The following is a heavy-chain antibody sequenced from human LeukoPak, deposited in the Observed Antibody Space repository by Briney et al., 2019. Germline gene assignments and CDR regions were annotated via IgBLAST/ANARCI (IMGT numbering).Heavy chain of an antibody. CDR3: ARTYYYDAFDI. V-gene: IGHV4-59*01. CDR2: INDSGNT. Sequence: ETLSLTCPVSGGSISNYVWSWIRQPPGKGLEWIGYINDSGNTKYNPSLESRVTISVDTSKNQFSLILYSVTAADTAVYYCARTYYYDAFDIWGQGTMVTVSS. CDR1: GGSISNYV. J-gene: IGHJ3*02. D-gene: IGHD3-10*01.